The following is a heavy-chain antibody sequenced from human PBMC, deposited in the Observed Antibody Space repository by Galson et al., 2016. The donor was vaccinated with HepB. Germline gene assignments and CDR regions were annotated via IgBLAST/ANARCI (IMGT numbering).Heavy chain of an antibody. Sequence: SLRLSCADSGFTFRNYHMNWVRQTPGKGLEWVSSISSGSAYKYYADSAKGRFSIFRDNAKNSLYLQMNSLRVVDTAVYYCARPRDNYGHSIDIWGQGTMVTVSS. J-gene: IGHJ3*02. D-gene: IGHD3-10*01. V-gene: IGHV3-21*01. CDR2: ISSGSAYK. CDR3: ARPRDNYGHSIDI. CDR1: GFTFRNYH.